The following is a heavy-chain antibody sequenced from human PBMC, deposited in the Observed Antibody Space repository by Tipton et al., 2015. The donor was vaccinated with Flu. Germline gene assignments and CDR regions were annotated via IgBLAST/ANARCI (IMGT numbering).Heavy chain of an antibody. CDR2: VYPGGST. CDR3: ARVLSSEHYYGLDV. D-gene: IGHD3-16*02. Sequence: SLRLSCVASGFTVSSNSMSWVRQAPGKGQEWVSVVYPGGSTYYADSVKGRFSISRDNPKNTLFLQMNSLSVEDTAVYYCARVLSSEHYYGLDVWGQGTTVTVSS. J-gene: IGHJ6*02. V-gene: IGHV3-53*01. CDR1: GFTVSSNS.